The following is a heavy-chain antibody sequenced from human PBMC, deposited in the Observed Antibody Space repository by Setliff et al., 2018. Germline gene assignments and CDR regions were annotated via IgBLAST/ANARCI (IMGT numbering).Heavy chain of an antibody. J-gene: IGHJ6*03. Sequence: SETLSLTCTVSGGSVNSGYDNWNWLRQPAGKGLEWIGHINRRGSTNFSPSLKSRVTISLDTSKIQFSLNLTSVTAADTAVYYCAGAGSGWYSAYYYYMDVWGKGTRVTVSS. V-gene: IGHV4-61*09. D-gene: IGHD6-19*01. CDR3: AGAGSGWYSAYYYYMDV. CDR1: GGSVNSGYDN. CDR2: INRRGST.